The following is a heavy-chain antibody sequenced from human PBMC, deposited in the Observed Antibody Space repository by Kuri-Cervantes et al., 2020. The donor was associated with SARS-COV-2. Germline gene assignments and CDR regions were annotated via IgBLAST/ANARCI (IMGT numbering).Heavy chain of an antibody. Sequence: GESLKISCAASGFTFSNYAMSWVRQAPGKGLEWVSTVGYSGDNTFYADSVKGRFTISRDNAKNSLYLQMNSLRAEDTALYYCARGLVRATYADYWGQGTLVTVSS. J-gene: IGHJ4*02. CDR1: GFTFSNYA. V-gene: IGHV3-23*01. CDR3: ARGLVRATYADY. CDR2: VGYSGDNT. D-gene: IGHD3-10*01.